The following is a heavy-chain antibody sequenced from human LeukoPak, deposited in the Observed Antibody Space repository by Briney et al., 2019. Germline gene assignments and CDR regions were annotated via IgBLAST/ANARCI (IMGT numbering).Heavy chain of an antibody. J-gene: IGHJ4*02. CDR3: AKRDYYGSGSSFDY. Sequence: GGSLRLSCAASGFTFGSYWMHGVRQAPGKGLVWVSRINSDGSSTSYADSVKGRFTISRDNAKNTLYLQMNSLRAEDTAVYYCAKRDYYGSGSSFDYWGQGTLVTVSS. V-gene: IGHV3-74*01. CDR1: GFTFGSYW. CDR2: INSDGSST. D-gene: IGHD3-10*01.